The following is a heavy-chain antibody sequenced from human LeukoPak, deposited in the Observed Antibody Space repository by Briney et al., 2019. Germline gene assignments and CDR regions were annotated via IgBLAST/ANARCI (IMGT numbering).Heavy chain of an antibody. CDR1: GFTFSSYA. D-gene: IGHD2-15*01. J-gene: IGHJ6*03. Sequence: GGSLRLSCAASGFTFSSYAMSWVRQAPGKGLEGVSAISGSGGSTYYADSYYADSVKGPFTISRDNSKNALYLQMNSLRVEDTAVYYCAKDAYCSGGSCYSGNYYYYMDVWGKGTTVTVSS. CDR2: ISGSGGSTYYADS. V-gene: IGHV3-23*01. CDR3: AKDAYCSGGSCYSGNYYYYMDV.